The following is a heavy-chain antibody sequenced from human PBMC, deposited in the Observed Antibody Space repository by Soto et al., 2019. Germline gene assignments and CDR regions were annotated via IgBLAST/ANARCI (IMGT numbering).Heavy chain of an antibody. J-gene: IGHJ3*02. CDR1: GGSISSGGYS. D-gene: IGHD4-17*01. CDR2: IYHSGST. V-gene: IGHV4-30-2*01. CDR3: GRGDYANAFDI. Sequence: QLQLQESGSGLVTPSQTLSLTCAVSGGSISSGGYSWNWIRQPPGKGLESIGNIYHSGSTYYNASLKSRVTISVDRSKNQFSLKLSSVTAADTAVYYCGRGDYANAFDIWGQGTMVTVSS.